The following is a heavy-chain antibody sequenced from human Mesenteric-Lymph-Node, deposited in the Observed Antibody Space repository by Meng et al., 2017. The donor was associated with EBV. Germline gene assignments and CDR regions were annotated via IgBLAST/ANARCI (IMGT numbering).Heavy chain of an antibody. J-gene: IGHJ1*01. CDR2: VFHIGST. CDR1: GGSSSGNNW. Sequence: QVELQGSGPGLWKPSGTLSLTCAVSGGSSSGNNWWSWIRQPPGKGLEWIGEVFHIGSTNYNPSLKSRVTISLDKSKNQFSLKLTSVTAADTAVYFCARVSEISGTWLDCWGQCTLVTVSS. V-gene: IGHV4-4*02. CDR3: ARVSEISGTWLDC. D-gene: IGHD1-7*01.